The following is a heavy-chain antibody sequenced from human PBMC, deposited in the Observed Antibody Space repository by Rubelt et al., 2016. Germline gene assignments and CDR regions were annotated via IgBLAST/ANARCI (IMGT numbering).Heavy chain of an antibody. V-gene: IGHV4-4*02. Sequence: QVQLQESGPGLVKPSGTLSLTCVVSGGSISSSDWWSWVRQPPGKGLEWIGEIHHSGSTNYNPTLKSRVTISVDTSKTRFSLKLGSVTAADTAVYYCARGLTVASISALEDWGQGTLVTVSS. J-gene: IGHJ4*02. CDR2: IHHSGST. CDR3: ARGLTVASISALED. D-gene: IGHD6-6*01. CDR1: GGSISSSDW.